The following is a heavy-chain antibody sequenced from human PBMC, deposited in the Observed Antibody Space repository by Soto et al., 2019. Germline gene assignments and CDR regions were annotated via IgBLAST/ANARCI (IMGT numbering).Heavy chain of an antibody. CDR3: ARGGSGYNL. Sequence: SVKVSCKASGCSFSSFGISWVRQAPGQGLEWMGGIIPVFGRPNYAQRFRGRLTITADESTNTVYLELIDLRSEDTAVYYCARGGSGYNLWGQGTQFTVSS. J-gene: IGHJ1*01. V-gene: IGHV1-69*13. CDR2: IIPVFGRP. D-gene: IGHD5-12*01. CDR1: GCSFSSFG.